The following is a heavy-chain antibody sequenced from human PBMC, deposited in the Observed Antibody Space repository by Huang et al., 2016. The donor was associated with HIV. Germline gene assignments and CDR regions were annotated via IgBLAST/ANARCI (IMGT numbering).Heavy chain of an antibody. D-gene: IGHD2-8*02. CDR1: GFSFSSYG. CDR2: SSYDGNGR. V-gene: IGHV3-30*18. CDR3: AKGSGHFDS. Sequence: QVWLVESGGGVVQPGRPLRLSCVGSGFSFSSYGIHWVRQAPGKGLEWVAFSSYDGNGRSYAGSVKGRVSISRQNSKSTVSLQMNSLRVEDSGVYFCAKGSGHFDSWGQGTLVTVSP. J-gene: IGHJ5*01.